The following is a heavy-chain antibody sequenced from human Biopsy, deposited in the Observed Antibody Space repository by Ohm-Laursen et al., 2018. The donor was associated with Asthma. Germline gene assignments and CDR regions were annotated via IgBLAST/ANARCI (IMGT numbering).Heavy chain of an antibody. CDR2: IHHSGST. V-gene: IGHV4-4*03. CDR3: ARTTYGDDGFDP. CDR1: GGSITSSNW. J-gene: IGHJ5*02. D-gene: IGHD4-17*01. Sequence: PGTLSLTCAVSGGSITSSNWWSWVRQPPGKGLEWIGEIHHSGSTNTNPSLKSRLTISADISKHQFSLKLTSVTAADTAVYYCARTTYGDDGFDPWGQGTLVTVSS.